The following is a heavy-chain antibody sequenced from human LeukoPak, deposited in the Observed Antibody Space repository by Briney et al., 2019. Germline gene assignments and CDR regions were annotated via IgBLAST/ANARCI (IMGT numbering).Heavy chain of an antibody. D-gene: IGHD2-15*01. CDR3: ARGAPQEYCSGGSCPYFDY. CDR2: ANPSSGNT. Sequence: ASVKVSFKASGYTFTSCDINWVRQASGQGLERMGWANPSSGNTGYAQKVQAGVTMTTHTSISTASPALSRPRSEDTAVYYCARGAPQEYCSGGSCPYFDYWGQGTLVPVSS. V-gene: IGHV1-8*01. CDR1: GYTFTSCD. J-gene: IGHJ4*02.